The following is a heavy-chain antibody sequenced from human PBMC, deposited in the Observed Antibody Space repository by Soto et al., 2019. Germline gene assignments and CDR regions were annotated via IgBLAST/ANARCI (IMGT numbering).Heavy chain of an antibody. Sequence: SVKVSCKASGGAFTGYIFDWVRQAPGQGLEWMGGIIPMFGTPKYAQKFQHRVTISADVSTGTAYMELTRLRFDDTAVYYCAGGRDQPPVGLYFESWGEGTRVTVSS. J-gene: IGHJ4*02. CDR1: GGAFTGYI. D-gene: IGHD1-26*01. V-gene: IGHV1-69*13. CDR3: AGGRDQPPVGLYFES. CDR2: IIPMFGTP.